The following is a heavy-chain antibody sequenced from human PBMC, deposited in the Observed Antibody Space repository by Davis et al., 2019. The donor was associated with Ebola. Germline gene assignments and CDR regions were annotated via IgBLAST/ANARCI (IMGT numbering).Heavy chain of an antibody. CDR3: ARPGPGYDTTDYYSEPSYGMDV. Sequence: GESLKISCAASGFTFNQYAMTWVRQAPGKGLEWVSTISKSGRDTDYADSVKGRLSVSRDNSKNTLYLQMNSLRAEDTAVYYCARPGPGYDTTDYYSEPSYGMDVWGQGTTVTVSS. D-gene: IGHD3-22*01. CDR2: ISKSGRDT. CDR1: GFTFNQYA. J-gene: IGHJ6*02. V-gene: IGHV3-23*01.